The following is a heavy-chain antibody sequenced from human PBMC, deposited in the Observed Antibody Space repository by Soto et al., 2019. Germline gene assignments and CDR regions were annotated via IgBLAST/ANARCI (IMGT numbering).Heavy chain of an antibody. CDR1: GGSISSSSYY. V-gene: IGHV4-39*01. CDR3: AVGRYYDFWIFY. D-gene: IGHD3-3*01. Sequence: PSETLSLTCTVSGGSISSSSYYWGWIRQPPGKGLEWIGSIYYSGSTYYNPSLKSRVTISVDTSKNQFSLKLSSVTAADTAVYYCAVGRYYDFWIFYWGQGTLVTVSS. CDR2: IYYSGST. J-gene: IGHJ4*02.